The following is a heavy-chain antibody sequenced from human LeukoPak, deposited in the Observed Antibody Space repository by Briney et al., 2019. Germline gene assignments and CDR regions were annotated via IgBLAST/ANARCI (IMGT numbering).Heavy chain of an antibody. J-gene: IGHJ3*02. CDR1: GFTFSSYA. Sequence: GGSLRLSCAASGFTFSSYAMSWVRQAPGKGLEWVSATSRSGGSTYYADSVKGRFTISRDNSKNTLYLQMSSLRAEDTAVYYCAKGTYYDILTGYQDAFDIWGQGTMVTVSS. CDR2: TSRSGGST. D-gene: IGHD3-9*01. CDR3: AKGTYYDILTGYQDAFDI. V-gene: IGHV3-23*01.